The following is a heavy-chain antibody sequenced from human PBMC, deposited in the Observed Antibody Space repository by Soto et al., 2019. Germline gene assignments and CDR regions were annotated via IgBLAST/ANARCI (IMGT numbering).Heavy chain of an antibody. CDR1: GFTFSDHY. CDR2: IRNKANSYTT. CDR3: AASRGDYRNLCY. D-gene: IGHD4-17*01. Sequence: PGGSLRLSCAASGFTFSDHYMDWVRQAPGQGLEWVGRIRNKANSYTTKYVASVEGRFTISRDDSENSLYLQMNSLKTDDTAVYYCAASRGDYRNLCYWGQGTLVTVSS. J-gene: IGHJ4*02. V-gene: IGHV3-72*01.